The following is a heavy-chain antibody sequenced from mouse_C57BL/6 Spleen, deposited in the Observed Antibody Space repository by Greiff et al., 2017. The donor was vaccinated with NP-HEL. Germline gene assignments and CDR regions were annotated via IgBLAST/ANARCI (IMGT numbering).Heavy chain of an antibody. Sequence: EVKLQESGPELVKPGASVKISCKASGYSFTGYYMNWVKQSPEKSLEWIGEINPSTGGTTYNQKFKAKATLTVDKSSSTAYMQLKSLTSEDSAVYYCARGADGNYNYYFDYWGQGTTLTVSS. V-gene: IGHV1-42*01. CDR1: GYSFTGYY. J-gene: IGHJ2*01. D-gene: IGHD2-1*01. CDR3: ARGADGNYNYYFDY. CDR2: INPSTGGT.